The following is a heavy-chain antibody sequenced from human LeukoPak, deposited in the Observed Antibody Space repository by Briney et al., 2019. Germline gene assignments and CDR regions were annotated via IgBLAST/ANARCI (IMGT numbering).Heavy chain of an antibody. CDR2: IYHSGST. Sequence: PSGTLSLTCAVSGGSISSSNWWSWVRQPPGKGLEWIGEIYHSGSTNYNPSLKSRVTISIDTSKNQFSLKLSSVTAADTAVYYCARAQIGYCSSTSCFTYYYYGMDVWGQGTTVTVSS. D-gene: IGHD2-2*02. V-gene: IGHV4-4*02. CDR3: ARAQIGYCSSTSCFTYYYYGMDV. J-gene: IGHJ6*02. CDR1: GGSISSSNW.